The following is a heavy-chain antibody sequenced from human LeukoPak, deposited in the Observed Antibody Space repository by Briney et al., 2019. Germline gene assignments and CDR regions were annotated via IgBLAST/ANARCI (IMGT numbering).Heavy chain of an antibody. J-gene: IGHJ5*02. CDR2: IYTSGST. V-gene: IGHV4-4*07. D-gene: IGHD3/OR15-3a*01. CDR3: ARDPPLWTKGYFDP. CDR1: GGSISSYY. Sequence: PSETLSLTCTVSGGSISSYYWSWVRQPAGKGMEWVGRIYTSGSTNYNPSLKGRVTMSVDTSKNPFSLKLSSLTSADTAVYHCARDPPLWTKGYFDPWGQGTRVTVSS.